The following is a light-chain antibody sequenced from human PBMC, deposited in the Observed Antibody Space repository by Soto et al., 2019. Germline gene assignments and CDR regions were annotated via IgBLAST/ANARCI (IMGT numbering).Light chain of an antibody. Sequence: IVLTQSPATLSLSPGERAALSCRASQSVSTSLAWYQHKPGQAPRLFIYDASKRAPGIPARFSGSGSGTDFPLTISSLEPEDFAVYYCQVRDVWPSFGQGTKVDIK. CDR2: DAS. V-gene: IGKV3-11*01. CDR3: QVRDVWPS. J-gene: IGKJ1*01. CDR1: QSVSTS.